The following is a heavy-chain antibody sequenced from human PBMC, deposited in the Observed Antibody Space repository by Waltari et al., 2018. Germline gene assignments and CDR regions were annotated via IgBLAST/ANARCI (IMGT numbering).Heavy chain of an antibody. V-gene: IGHV4-61*02. J-gene: IGHJ5*02. CDR2: ISTSGST. Sequence: QVQLQESGPGLVKPSQTLSLTCTVSGGSISSGSYYWSWIRQPAGKGLEWIGRISTSGSTNYNPSRKGRFTIAVDTSKNQFSLKLSSVTAADTAVYYCARYGYSSGWYSWFDPWGQGTLVTVSS. CDR3: ARYGYSSGWYSWFDP. D-gene: IGHD6-19*01. CDR1: GGSISSGSYY.